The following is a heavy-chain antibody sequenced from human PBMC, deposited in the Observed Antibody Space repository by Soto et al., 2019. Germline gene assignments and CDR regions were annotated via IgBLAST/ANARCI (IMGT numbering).Heavy chain of an antibody. D-gene: IGHD2-2*01. Sequence: VQLVESGGGVVQPGRSLTLSCAASGLTFSTYGFHWVRQAPGKGLEWVAVISNDVRNIHYAESVKGRFTISRDNSKNTLYLQMNSLRPNDTAVYYCVKDTLGGMTPVFMPGPDWGQGTLVTVSS. V-gene: IGHV3-30*18. CDR2: ISNDVRNI. CDR1: GLTFSTYG. J-gene: IGHJ4*02. CDR3: VKDTLGGMTPVFMPGPD.